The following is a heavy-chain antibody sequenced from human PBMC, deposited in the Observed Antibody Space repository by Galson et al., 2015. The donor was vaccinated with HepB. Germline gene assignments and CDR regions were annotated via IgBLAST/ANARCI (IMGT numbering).Heavy chain of an antibody. CDR1: GFTFSSYA. V-gene: IGHV3-30*04. CDR2: ISYDGSNK. J-gene: IGHJ4*02. Sequence: SLRLSCAASGFTFSSYAMHWVRQAPGKGLEWVAVISYDGSNKYYADSVKGRFTISRDNSKNTLYLQMNSLRAEDTAVYYCARGEAAADYWGQGTLVTVSS. CDR3: ARGEAAADY. D-gene: IGHD6-13*01.